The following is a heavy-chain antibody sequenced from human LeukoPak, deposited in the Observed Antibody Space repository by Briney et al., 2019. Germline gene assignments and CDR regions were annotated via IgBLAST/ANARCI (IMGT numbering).Heavy chain of an antibody. CDR3: ARVSSGWGAPEYFQH. CDR2: ITPIFGTA. V-gene: IGHV1-69*01. J-gene: IGHJ1*01. D-gene: IGHD6-19*01. Sequence: SVKVSCKASGGTFSSYAISWVRQAPGQGLEWMGEITPIFGTANYTQKCQGRVTINADESTSTAYMELSSLRSEDTAVYYCARVSSGWGAPEYFQHWGQGTLVTVSS. CDR1: GGTFSSYA.